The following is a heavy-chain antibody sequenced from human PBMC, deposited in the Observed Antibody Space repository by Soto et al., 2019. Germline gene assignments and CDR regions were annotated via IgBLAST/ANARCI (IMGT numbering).Heavy chain of an antibody. CDR3: ARQFWNGYYTFDY. CDR2: TYWDDDK. Sequence: TLSLTCTVSGGSLSSSSYYWGWVRQPPGKALEWLALTYWDDDKRYSPSLKSRLTITKDTSENRVVLTMTNMDPVDTATYYCARQFWNGYYTFDYWGQGTLVTVSS. V-gene: IGHV2-5*02. CDR1: GGSLSSSSYY. D-gene: IGHD3-3*01. J-gene: IGHJ4*02.